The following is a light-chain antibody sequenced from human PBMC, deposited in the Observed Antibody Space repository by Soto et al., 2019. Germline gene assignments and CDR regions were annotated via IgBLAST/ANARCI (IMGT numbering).Light chain of an antibody. J-gene: IGKJ5*01. CDR3: QQSYSTPPTT. Sequence: DLQLTQSPSSLSASVGDRVTITCRASQSISSYLNWYQQRPGKAPNLLIYATSSLRTGVPSRFRGSRSEADFTLTISNLQPEDFATYYCQQSYSTPPTTFGQGTRLEIK. CDR1: QSISSY. V-gene: IGKV1-39*01. CDR2: ATS.